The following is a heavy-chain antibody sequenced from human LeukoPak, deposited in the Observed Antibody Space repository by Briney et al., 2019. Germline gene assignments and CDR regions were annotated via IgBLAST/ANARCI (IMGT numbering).Heavy chain of an antibody. J-gene: IGHJ4*02. V-gene: IGHV3-33*01. Sequence: GRSLRLSCAASGFTFSSYGMHWGGQAPGKGLEWVAAIWYDGCNKYYADSVKGRFTISRDNSKNTLYLQMNSLRAEDTAVYYCARDDLGYSCGYADYWGQGTLVTVSS. CDR2: IWYDGCNK. CDR1: GFTFSSYG. D-gene: IGHD5-18*01. CDR3: ARDDLGYSCGYADY.